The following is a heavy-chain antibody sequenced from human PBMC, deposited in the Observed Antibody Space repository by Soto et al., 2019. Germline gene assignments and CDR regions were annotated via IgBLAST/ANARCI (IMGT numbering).Heavy chain of an antibody. Sequence: ASVKVSCQASGYTFTGYYMHWVRQAPGQELEWMGWIRPDPGNTDFARKFQGRFTMTRDTSISTAYLELSSLRSDDTAVYYCARGSVASAAKPSGMDVWGQGTTVTVSS. CDR3: ARGSVASAAKPSGMDV. CDR1: GYTFTGYY. V-gene: IGHV1-2*02. D-gene: IGHD6-13*01. J-gene: IGHJ6*02. CDR2: IRPDPGNT.